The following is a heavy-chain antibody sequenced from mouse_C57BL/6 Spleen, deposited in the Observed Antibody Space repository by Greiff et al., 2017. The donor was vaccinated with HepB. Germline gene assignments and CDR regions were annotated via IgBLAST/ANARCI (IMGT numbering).Heavy chain of an antibody. D-gene: IGHD1-1*01. J-gene: IGHJ3*01. V-gene: IGHV1-59*01. CDR1: GYTFTSYW. CDR2: IDPSDSYT. CDR3: ARNLYYGSSYVFAY. Sequence: QVQLKQPGAELVRPGTSVKLSCKASGYTFTSYWMHWVKQRPGQGLEWIGVIDPSDSYTNYNQKFKGKATLTVDTSSSTAYMQLSSLTSEDSAVYYCARNLYYGSSYVFAYWGQGTLVTVSA.